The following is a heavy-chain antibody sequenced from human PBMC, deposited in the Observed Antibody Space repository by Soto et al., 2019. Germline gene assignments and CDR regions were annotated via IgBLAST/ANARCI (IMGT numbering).Heavy chain of an antibody. J-gene: IGHJ4*02. CDR1: CGTSTSINC. CDR2: IYHSXSP. D-gene: IGHD3-9*01. CDR3: ARAGVDSFFDY. V-gene: IGHV4-4*02. Sequence: XXPLSLTCAVSCGTSTSINCWSRVRQPPGKGLEWIGXIYHSXSPNYNNSLKXXVTLSVDXXKNQFSLKMGSVTAADTAVYYCARAGVDSFFDYWGQGSLVTVSS.